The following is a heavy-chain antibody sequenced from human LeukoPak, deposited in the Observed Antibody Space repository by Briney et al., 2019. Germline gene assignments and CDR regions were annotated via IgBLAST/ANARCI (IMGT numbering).Heavy chain of an antibody. J-gene: IGHJ4*02. CDR1: GFTYSSYA. D-gene: IGHD5-12*01. CDR2: ISYDGSNK. Sequence: GRSLRLSCAASGFTYSSYATHWVSQAPGKGLEWVAVISYDGSNKYYADSVKGGFTISRDNSKNTLYLQMNRRRAEDAAVYYGARDRGYSGYFDYWGQGTLVTVSA. V-gene: IGHV3-30-3*01. CDR3: ARDRGYSGYFDY.